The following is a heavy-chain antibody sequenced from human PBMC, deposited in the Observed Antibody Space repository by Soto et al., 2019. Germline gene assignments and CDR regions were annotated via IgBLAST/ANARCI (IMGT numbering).Heavy chain of an antibody. Sequence: EVQLVESGGGLVQPGGSLRLSCVDSGFTYSSYWMSWVRQAPVKGVEGVGNIKQDGSEENYVYSLTGRFSNSRDNAENTTLLQRNSLSAAYTAVYCFAMIAATGRAWDVWGQGTTVVVSS. CDR1: GFTYSSYW. J-gene: IGHJ6*02. V-gene: IGHV3-7*01. CDR3: AMIAATGRAWDV. D-gene: IGHD6-13*01. CDR2: IKQDGSEE.